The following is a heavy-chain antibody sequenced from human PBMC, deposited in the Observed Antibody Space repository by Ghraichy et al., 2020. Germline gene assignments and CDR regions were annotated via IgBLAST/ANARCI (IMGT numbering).Heavy chain of an antibody. CDR2: IYYSGST. CDR3: ARDHLTTAFFDY. V-gene: IGHV4-61*08. CDR1: GGSVINSAYY. Sequence: SETLSLTCTVSGGSVINSAYYWSWIRQPPGKGLEWIGNIYYSGSTNYNPSLKSRVTISVDTSKNQFSLKLSSVTAAATAVYYCARDHLTTAFFDYWGQGTLVTVSS. J-gene: IGHJ4*02. D-gene: IGHD4-17*01.